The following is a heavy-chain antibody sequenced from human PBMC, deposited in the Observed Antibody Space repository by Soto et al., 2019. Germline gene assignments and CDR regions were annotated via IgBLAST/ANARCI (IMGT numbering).Heavy chain of an antibody. Sequence: QVQLVQSGAEVKKPGSSVKVSCKASGGTFNSHSFSWVRQAPGQGLEWMGSIIPIFNTSTYAQKFQGRVTITADESTTTAYMDLSSLTSEDTAVYYCATDDTVLVGADSAFDIWGQGTMVTVSS. CDR1: GGTFNSHS. V-gene: IGHV1-69*01. J-gene: IGHJ3*02. D-gene: IGHD4-17*01. CDR2: IIPIFNTS. CDR3: ATDDTVLVGADSAFDI.